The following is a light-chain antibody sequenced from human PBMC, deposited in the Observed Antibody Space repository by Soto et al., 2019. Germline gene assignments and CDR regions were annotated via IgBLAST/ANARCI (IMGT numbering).Light chain of an antibody. CDR1: QSVSSN. J-gene: IGKJ2*01. CDR2: GAS. Sequence: EIVMTQSPATLSVSPGERATLSCRASQSVSSNVAWYQQIPGQTPRLLIYGASTRATGVPVRFSGSASGTEFTLTISGLQSEDFAVYYCHQYDDGPYTFGQGTKVDIK. V-gene: IGKV3-15*01. CDR3: HQYDDGPYT.